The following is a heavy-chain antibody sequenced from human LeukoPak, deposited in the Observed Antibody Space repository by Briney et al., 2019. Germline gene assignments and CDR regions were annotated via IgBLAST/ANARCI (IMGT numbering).Heavy chain of an antibody. CDR2: INTNTGNP. CDR1: GYTFTSYG. V-gene: IGHV7-4-1*02. CDR3: ARERCSGGSCFNWFDP. Sequence: ASVKVSCKASGYTFTSYGISWVRQAPGQGLEWMGWINTNTGNPTYAQGFTGRFVFSLDTSVSTAYLQISSLKAEDTAVYYCARERCSGGSCFNWFDPWGQGTLVTVSS. D-gene: IGHD2-15*01. J-gene: IGHJ5*02.